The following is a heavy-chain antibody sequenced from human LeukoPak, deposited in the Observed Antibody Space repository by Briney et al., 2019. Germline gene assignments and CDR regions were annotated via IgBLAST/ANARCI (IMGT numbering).Heavy chain of an antibody. D-gene: IGHD4-11*01. CDR1: GGSISSYY. CDR2: IYYSGST. Sequence: SETLSLTCTVSGGSISSYYWSWVRQPPGKGLEWIGYIYYSGSTNYSPSLKSRVTISVDTSKNQFSLKLSSVTAADTAVYYCARGPHGLYSSIDYWGQGTLVTVSS. V-gene: IGHV4-59*12. J-gene: IGHJ4*02. CDR3: ARGPHGLYSSIDY.